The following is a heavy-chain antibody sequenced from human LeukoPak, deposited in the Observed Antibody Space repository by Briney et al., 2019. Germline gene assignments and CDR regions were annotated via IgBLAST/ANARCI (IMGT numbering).Heavy chain of an antibody. CDR1: SASVKTYY. D-gene: IGHD3-22*01. Sequence: SETLSLTCTVSSASVKTYYWSWIRQPPGKGLEWIGYIFYSGSTNYNPSLKSQVTISVDTSKNQFSLNLNSVTAADTAVYYCARHSPFYYDSSGYRAFDIWGQGTTVTVSS. CDR3: ARHSPFYYDSSGYRAFDI. J-gene: IGHJ3*02. V-gene: IGHV4-59*08. CDR2: IFYSGST.